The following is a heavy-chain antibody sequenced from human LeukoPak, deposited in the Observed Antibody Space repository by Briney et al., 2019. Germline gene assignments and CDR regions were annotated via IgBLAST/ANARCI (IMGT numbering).Heavy chain of an antibody. V-gene: IGHV1-3*01. D-gene: IGHD5-24*01. CDR1: GYTFTTYT. CDR3: AREIDRDGYNRFFDY. J-gene: IGHJ4*02. Sequence: ASVKVSCKASGYTFTTYTMHWVRQAPGQRLEWMGWINAGNGNTKYSQKLQGRVTITRDTSASTAYMDLSSLRSEDTAVYYCAREIDRDGYNRFFDYWGRGTLVTVSS. CDR2: INAGNGNT.